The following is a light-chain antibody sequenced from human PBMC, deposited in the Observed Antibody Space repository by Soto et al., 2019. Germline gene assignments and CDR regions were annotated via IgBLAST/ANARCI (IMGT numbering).Light chain of an antibody. V-gene: IGLV1-44*01. CDR2: TNN. CDR3: GAWDASLNGYV. J-gene: IGLJ1*01. CDR1: SSNIGINT. Sequence: QSVLTQPPSASGTPGQRVTISCSGGSSNIGINTVNWYQQLPGTAPKVLIYTNNQRPSGVPDRFSGSKSGTSASLAISGLQSGDEDDYYCGAWDASLNGYVFGSGTKLTVL.